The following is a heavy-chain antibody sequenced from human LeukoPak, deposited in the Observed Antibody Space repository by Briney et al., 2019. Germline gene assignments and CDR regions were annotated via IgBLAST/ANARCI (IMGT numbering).Heavy chain of an antibody. V-gene: IGHV3-21*01. CDR3: ARGLGCGGDCYHDY. Sequence: PGGSLRLSCAASGFTFSSYAMNWVRQAPGKGLEWVSSISSSSNYIYYADSVKGRFTISRDNAKTSLYQQMNSLRAEDTAVYYCARGLGCGGDCYHDYGGQGTLVTVSS. CDR1: GFTFSSYA. CDR2: ISSSSNYI. D-gene: IGHD2-21*02. J-gene: IGHJ4*02.